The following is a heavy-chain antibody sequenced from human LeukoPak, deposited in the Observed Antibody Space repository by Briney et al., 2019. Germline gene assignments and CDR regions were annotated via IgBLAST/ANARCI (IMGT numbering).Heavy chain of an antibody. J-gene: IGHJ4*02. Sequence: SETLSLTCTVSGGSISGSSYYWGWIRQPPGKGLEWIGSIYYSGSTYYNPSLKSRVTISVDTSKNQFSLKLSSVTAADTAVYYCASHIAAAGIVVYYFDYWGQGTLVTVSS. CDR2: IYYSGST. D-gene: IGHD6-13*01. V-gene: IGHV4-39*01. CDR3: ASHIAAAGIVVYYFDY. CDR1: GGSISGSSYY.